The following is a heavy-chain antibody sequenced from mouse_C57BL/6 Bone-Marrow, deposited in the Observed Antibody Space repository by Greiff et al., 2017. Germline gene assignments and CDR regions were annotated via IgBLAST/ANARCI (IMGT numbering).Heavy chain of an antibody. CDR1: GYTFTSYW. CDR3: ARGGLRRRRYAMDY. Sequence: VQLQESGAELVMPGASVKLSCKASGYTFTSYWMHWVKQRPGQGLEWIGEIDPSDSYTNYNQKFKGKSTLTVDKSSSTAYMQLSSLTSEDSAVYYCARGGLRRRRYAMDYWGQGTSVTVSS. CDR2: IDPSDSYT. J-gene: IGHJ4*01. D-gene: IGHD2-4*01. V-gene: IGHV1-69*01.